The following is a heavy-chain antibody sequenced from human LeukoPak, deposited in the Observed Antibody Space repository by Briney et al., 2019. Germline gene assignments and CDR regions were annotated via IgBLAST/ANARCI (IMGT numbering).Heavy chain of an antibody. CDR3: ARGGWFDVSYYFDY. J-gene: IGHJ4*02. CDR1: GFTLSRYN. Sequence: GGSLRLSCAASGFTLSRYNINCVRQAPGKRLECVSSIIHSSRHIYYADSVKSRFTISRDKAKNSLYLQMHSVRDEDTAVSYRARGGWFDVSYYFDYWGQGALVTASS. V-gene: IGHV3-21*06. D-gene: IGHD6-19*01. CDR2: IIHSSRHI.